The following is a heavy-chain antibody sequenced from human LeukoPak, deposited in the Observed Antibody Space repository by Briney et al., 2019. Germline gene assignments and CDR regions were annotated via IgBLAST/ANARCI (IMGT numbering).Heavy chain of an antibody. CDR3: AKEGYSYGLAI. V-gene: IGHV3-23*01. CDR1: GITFSSYG. CDR2: ISGTGENT. J-gene: IGHJ3*02. D-gene: IGHD5-18*01. Sequence: PGGSLRLSCAASGITFSSYGMSWVRQAPGKGLEWVSGISGTGENTYYADSVKGRFTISRDNSKNTLYLQMNSLRAEDTAVYYCAKEGYSYGLAIWGQGTMVTVSS.